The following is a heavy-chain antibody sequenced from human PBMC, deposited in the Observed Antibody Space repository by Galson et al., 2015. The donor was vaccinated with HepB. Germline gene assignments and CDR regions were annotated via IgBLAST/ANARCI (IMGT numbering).Heavy chain of an antibody. D-gene: IGHD1-26*01. CDR2: ISSSSRTI. CDR1: GFTFSSYS. Sequence: SLRLSCAASGFTFSSYSMNWVRQAPGKGLEWVSYISSSSRTIYYADSVKGRFTISRDNANNSLYLQMNSLRAEDTAVYYCATNIMGKTNTDYWGQGTLVIVSS. CDR3: ATNIMGKTNTDY. V-gene: IGHV3-48*01. J-gene: IGHJ4*02.